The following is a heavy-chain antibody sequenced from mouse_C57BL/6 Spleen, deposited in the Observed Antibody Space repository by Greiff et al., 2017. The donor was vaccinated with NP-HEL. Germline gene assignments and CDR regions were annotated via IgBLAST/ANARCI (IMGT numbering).Heavy chain of an antibody. J-gene: IGHJ1*03. D-gene: IGHD2-3*01. CDR1: GFTFSNYW. CDR3: TGEDGYYFWYFGV. CDR2: IRLKSDNYAT. Sequence: EVKLMESGGGLVQPGGSMKLSCVASGFTFSNYWMNWVRQSPEKGLEWVAQIRLKSDNYATHYAESVKGRFTISRDDYKSSVYLQMNNLRAEDTEIYYCTGEDGYYFWYFGVWGTGTTVTVSS. V-gene: IGHV6-3*01.